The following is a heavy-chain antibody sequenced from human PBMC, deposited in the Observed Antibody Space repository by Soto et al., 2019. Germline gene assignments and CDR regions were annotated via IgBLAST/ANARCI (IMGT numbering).Heavy chain of an antibody. CDR3: ARGGGGGSGWSYYYYYGMDV. Sequence: NPSETLSLTCAVYGGSFSGYYWSWIRQPPGKGLEWIGEINHSGSTNYNPSLKSRVTISVDTSKNQFSLKLSPVTAADTAVYYCARGGGGGSGWSYYYYYGMDVWGQGTTVTVSS. V-gene: IGHV4-34*01. CDR2: INHSGST. CDR1: GGSFSGYY. D-gene: IGHD6-19*01. J-gene: IGHJ6*02.